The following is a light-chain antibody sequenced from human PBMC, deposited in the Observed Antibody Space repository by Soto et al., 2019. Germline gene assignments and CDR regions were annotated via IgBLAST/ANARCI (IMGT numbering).Light chain of an antibody. CDR1: QTGSSIF. CDR2: GAS. Sequence: EIALTQSPGTLSLSPGERATLSCRASQTGSSIFLAWYQHKPGQAPMLLIYGASTRATGIPDRFSGSGSGTDFTLTIRRLEPEDFALYYCQQYESSRTFGQGNRV. V-gene: IGKV3-20*01. J-gene: IGKJ1*01. CDR3: QQYESSRT.